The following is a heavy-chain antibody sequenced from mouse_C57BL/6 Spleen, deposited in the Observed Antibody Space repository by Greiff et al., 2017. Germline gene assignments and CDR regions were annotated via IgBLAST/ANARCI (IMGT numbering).Heavy chain of an antibody. V-gene: IGHV1-22*01. CDR1: GYTFTDYN. CDR3: ARWGWEYYFDY. Sequence: EVKLQESGPELVKPGASVKMSCKASGYTFTDYNMHWVKQSHGKSLEWIGYINPNNGGTSYNQKFKGKATLTVNKSSSTAYMELRSLTSEDSAVYYCARWGWEYYFDYWGQGTTLTVSS. CDR2: INPNNGGT. J-gene: IGHJ2*01. D-gene: IGHD3-3*01.